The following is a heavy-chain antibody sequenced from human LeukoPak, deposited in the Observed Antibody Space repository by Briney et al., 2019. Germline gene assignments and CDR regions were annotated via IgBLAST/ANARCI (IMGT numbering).Heavy chain of an antibody. CDR1: GGSINGYY. Sequence: PSETLSLTCTVSGGSINGYYWSWIRQPAGKGLEWIGRLYTSGSTNYNPSLKSRVTMSVDTSKNQFSLKLRSVTAADTAVYYCARELGYCSDISCYSFDYWGQGILVTVSS. D-gene: IGHD2-15*01. CDR2: LYTSGST. V-gene: IGHV4-4*07. CDR3: ARELGYCSDISCYSFDY. J-gene: IGHJ4*02.